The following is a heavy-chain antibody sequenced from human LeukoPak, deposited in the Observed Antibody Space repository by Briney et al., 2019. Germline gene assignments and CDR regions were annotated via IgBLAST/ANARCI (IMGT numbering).Heavy chain of an antibody. D-gene: IGHD4-23*01. CDR3: ARDLLNEGNHLDY. V-gene: IGHV4-30-4*01. CDR1: GGSISSGDYY. CDR2: IYYSGST. J-gene: IGHJ4*02. Sequence: SQTLSLTCTVSGGSISSGDYYWSWLRQPPGKGLEWIGYIYYSGSTYYNPSLKSRVTISVDTSKNQFSLKLSSVTAADTAVYYCARDLLNEGNHLDYWGQGTLVTVSS.